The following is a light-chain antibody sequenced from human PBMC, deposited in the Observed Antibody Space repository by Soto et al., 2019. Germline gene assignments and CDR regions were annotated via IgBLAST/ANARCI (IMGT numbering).Light chain of an antibody. CDR3: QQLNGSPWT. CDR2: GAT. V-gene: IGKV1-9*01. Sequence: IQLTQSPSSLSASVGDRVTITCRATPAIASFLAWYQQKPGTAPKLLIYGATTFQSGVPSRFSGSRSWTDYTLTIGSLQPEDFATYYCQQLNGSPWTFGQGTRVEIK. J-gene: IGKJ1*01. CDR1: PAIASF.